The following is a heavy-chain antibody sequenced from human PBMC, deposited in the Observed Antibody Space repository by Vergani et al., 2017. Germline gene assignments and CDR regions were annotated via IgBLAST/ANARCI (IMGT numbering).Heavy chain of an antibody. D-gene: IGHD6-13*01. J-gene: IGHJ6*02. Sequence: QVQLQESGPGLVKPSETLSLTCTVSGGSISSYYWSWIRQPPGKGLEWIGYIYYSGSTNYNPSLKSRVTISVDTSKNQFSLKLSSVTAADTAVYYCAREGGASSSWTQYYYYYYGMDVWGQGTTVTVSS. CDR2: IYYSGST. CDR1: GGSISSYY. V-gene: IGHV4-59*01. CDR3: AREGGASSSWTQYYYYYYGMDV.